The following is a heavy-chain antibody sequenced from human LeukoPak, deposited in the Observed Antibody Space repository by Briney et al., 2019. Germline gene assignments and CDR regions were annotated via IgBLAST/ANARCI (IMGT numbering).Heavy chain of an antibody. CDR3: AKDIGSMVRGVMQYGMDV. V-gene: IGHV3-43*02. J-gene: IGHJ6*02. CDR1: GFTFDDYA. CDR2: ISGDGGST. D-gene: IGHD3-10*01. Sequence: GGSLRLSCAASGFTFDDYAMHWVRQAPGKGLEWVSLISGDGGSTYYADSVKGRFTISRDNSKNSLYLQMNSLRTEDTALYYCAKDIGSMVRGVMQYGMDVWGQGTTVTVSS.